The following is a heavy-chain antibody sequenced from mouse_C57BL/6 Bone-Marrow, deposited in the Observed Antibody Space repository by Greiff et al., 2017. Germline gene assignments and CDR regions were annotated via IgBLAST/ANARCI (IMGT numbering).Heavy chain of an antibody. CDR2: INPNYGTT. CDR3: ARWDYHWYFYV. CDR1: GYSFTDSY. J-gene: IGHJ1*03. V-gene: IGHV1-39*01. D-gene: IGHD2-4*01. Sequence: EVQLQQSGPELVKPGASVKISCKASGYSFTDSYMNWVKQSNGKSLEWLGVINPNYGTTSYNQKFKGKATLTVDQSSSTAYMQLDSLPSEDSAVYYCARWDYHWYFYVWGTGTTVTVSS.